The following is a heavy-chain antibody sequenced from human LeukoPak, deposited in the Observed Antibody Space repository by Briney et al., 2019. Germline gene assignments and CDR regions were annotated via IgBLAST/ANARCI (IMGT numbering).Heavy chain of an antibody. V-gene: IGHV1-8*03. CDR2: MNPNSGNT. J-gene: IGHJ6*03. Sequence: VASVKVSCKASGYTFTSYDINWVRQATGQGLEWMGWMNPNSGNTGYAQKFQGRVTITRNTSISTAYMELSSLRSEDTAVYYCARGPRGYYYVDVWGKGTTVTVSS. CDR1: GYTFTSYD. CDR3: ARGPRGYYYVDV.